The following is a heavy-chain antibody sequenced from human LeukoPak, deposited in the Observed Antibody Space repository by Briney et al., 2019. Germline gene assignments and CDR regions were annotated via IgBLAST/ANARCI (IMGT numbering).Heavy chain of an antibody. J-gene: IGHJ6*03. CDR1: GFTFSSYG. CDR2: IWYDGSNK. V-gene: IGHV3-33*01. CDR3: ARDGVLGYCSSTSCYTYPYYYYYMDV. D-gene: IGHD2-2*02. Sequence: GGSLRLSCAASGFTFSSYGVHWVRQAPGKGLEWVAVIWYDGSNKYYADSVKGRFTISRDNSKNTLYLQMNSLRAEDTAVYYCARDGVLGYCSSTSCYTYPYYYYYMDVWGKGTTVTVSS.